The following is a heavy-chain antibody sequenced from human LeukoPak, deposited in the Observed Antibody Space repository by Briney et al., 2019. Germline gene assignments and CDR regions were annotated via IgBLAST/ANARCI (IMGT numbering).Heavy chain of an antibody. D-gene: IGHD6-19*01. Sequence: GGPLRLSFAPPGLPFGASGRPWFRQPPGRGWVWVSRSDGSSTSYADSVKGRFTISRDNAKNTLYLQMNSLRAEDTAVYYCATSSGWYRIFDYWGQGTLVTVSS. CDR1: GLPFGASG. J-gene: IGHJ4*02. CDR3: ATSSGWYRIFDY. CDR2: SDGSST. V-gene: IGHV3-74*01.